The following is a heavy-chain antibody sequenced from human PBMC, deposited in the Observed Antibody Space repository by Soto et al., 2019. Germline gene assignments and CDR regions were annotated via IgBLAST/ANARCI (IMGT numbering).Heavy chain of an antibody. CDR2: FDPKDGEP. J-gene: IGHJ4*02. D-gene: IGHD3-22*01. CDR3: TTESDSSGFYSSV. CDR1: GYTFTELS. Sequence: GASVKVSCKVSGYTFTELSMHWVRQAPGKGLEWMAGFDPKDGEPIYARKFQGRVTMTEDTSTDTAYMELSSLRSDDTAVYYCTTESDSSGFYSSVWGEGTLVT. V-gene: IGHV1-24*01.